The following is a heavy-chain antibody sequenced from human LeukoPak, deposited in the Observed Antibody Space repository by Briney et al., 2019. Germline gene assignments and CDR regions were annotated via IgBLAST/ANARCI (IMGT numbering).Heavy chain of an antibody. CDR1: GFTFSSYS. CDR3: ARDHSIAAAGAFDY. CDR2: ISSSSSYI. Sequence: GRSLRLSCAASGFTFSSYSMNWVRQAPGKGLEWVSSISSSSSYIYYADSVKGRFTISRDNAKNSLYLQMNSLRAEDTAVYYCARDHSIAAAGAFDYWGQGTLVTVSS. J-gene: IGHJ4*02. D-gene: IGHD6-13*01. V-gene: IGHV3-21*01.